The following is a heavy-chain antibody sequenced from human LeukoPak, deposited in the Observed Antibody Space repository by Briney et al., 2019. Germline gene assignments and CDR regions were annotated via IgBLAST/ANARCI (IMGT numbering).Heavy chain of an antibody. V-gene: IGHV3-73*01. CDR3: TTRNLYSSSWYLDY. CDR1: GFTFSGSA. Sequence: GGSLRLSCAASGFTFSGSAMHWVRQASGKGLEWVGRIRSTANSYATAYAASVKGRFTISRDDSKNTAYLQMNSLKTEDTAVYYCTTRNLYSSSWYLDYWGQGTLVTVSS. CDR2: IRSTANSYAT. J-gene: IGHJ4*02. D-gene: IGHD6-13*01.